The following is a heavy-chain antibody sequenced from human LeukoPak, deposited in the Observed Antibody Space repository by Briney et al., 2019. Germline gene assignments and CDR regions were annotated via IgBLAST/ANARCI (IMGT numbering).Heavy chain of an antibody. CDR3: AKDQGGGYSWFELDY. D-gene: IGHD5-18*01. V-gene: IGHV3-30-3*01. J-gene: IGHJ4*02. CDR1: GFTFSAYA. Sequence: GGSLRLSCAASGFTFSAYAMHCVRQAPGKGLEWVAVISYDGSNKYYADSVKGRFTISRDNSKNTLYLQMNSLRAEDTAVYYCAKDQGGGYSWFELDYWGQGTLVTVSS. CDR2: ISYDGSNK.